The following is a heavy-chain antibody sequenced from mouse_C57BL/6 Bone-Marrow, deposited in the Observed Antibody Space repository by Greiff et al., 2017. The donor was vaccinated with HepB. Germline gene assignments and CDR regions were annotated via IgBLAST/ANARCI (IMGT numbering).Heavy chain of an antibody. CDR1: GYTFTSYW. V-gene: IGHV1-72*01. CDR3: ARTSYYYGSRTLAY. J-gene: IGHJ3*01. CDR2: IDPNSGGT. D-gene: IGHD1-1*01. Sequence: VQLQQPGAELVKPGASVKLSCKASGYTFTSYWMHWVKQRPGRGLEWIGRIDPNSGGTKYNEKFKSKATLTVDKPSSTAYMQISSLTSEDSAVYYCARTSYYYGSRTLAYWGQGTLVTVSA.